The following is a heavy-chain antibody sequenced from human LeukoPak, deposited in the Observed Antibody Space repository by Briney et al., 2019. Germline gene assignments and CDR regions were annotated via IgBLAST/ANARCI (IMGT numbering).Heavy chain of an antibody. CDR2: ISAYNGNT. D-gene: IGHD6-6*01. V-gene: IGHV1-18*01. CDR3: ARDGGYSSSSVNYYYYYMDV. J-gene: IGHJ6*03. CDR1: GYTFTSYG. Sequence: GASVKVSCKASGYTFTSYGFINWVRQAPGQGLEWMGWISAYNGNTNYAQKLQGRVTMTTDTSTNTAYMELRSLRSDDTAVYYCARDGGYSSSSVNYYYYYMDVWGKGTTVTVSS.